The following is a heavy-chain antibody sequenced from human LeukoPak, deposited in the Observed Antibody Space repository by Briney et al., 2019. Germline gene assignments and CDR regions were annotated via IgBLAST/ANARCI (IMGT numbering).Heavy chain of an antibody. CDR1: GCTFSSYW. CDR3: ARDKVVGAPLFDY. J-gene: IGHJ4*02. V-gene: IGHV3-7*01. Sequence: GGSLRLSCAASGCTFSSYWMSWVRQAPGKGLEWVANIKQDGSDKYYVDSVKGRFTISRDNAKNSVSLKMNSLRAEHTAVYYCARDKVVGAPLFDYWGQGPLVTVSS. CDR2: IKQDGSDK. D-gene: IGHD1-26*01.